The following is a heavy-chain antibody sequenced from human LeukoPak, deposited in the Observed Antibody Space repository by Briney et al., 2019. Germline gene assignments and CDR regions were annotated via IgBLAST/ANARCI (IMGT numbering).Heavy chain of an antibody. CDR2: ISSSSSYI. D-gene: IGHD5-24*01. V-gene: IGHV3-21*01. CDR1: GFTFSSYA. J-gene: IGHJ5*02. Sequence: TPGGSLRLSCAASGFTFSSYAMSWVRQAPGKGLEWVSSISSSSSYIYYADSVKGRFTISRDNAKNSLYLQMNSLRAEDTAVYYCARCGRDGYNEGNWFDPWGQGTLVTVSS. CDR3: ARCGRDGYNEGNWFDP.